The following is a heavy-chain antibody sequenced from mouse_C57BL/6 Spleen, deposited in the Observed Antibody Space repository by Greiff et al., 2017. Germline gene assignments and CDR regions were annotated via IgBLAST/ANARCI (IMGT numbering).Heavy chain of an antibody. CDR2: IDPETGGT. D-gene: IGHD2-1*01. CDR1: GYTFTDYE. Sequence: QVQLQQSGAELVRPGASVTLSCKASGYTFTDYEMHWVKQTPVHGLEWIGAIDPETGGTAYNQKFKGKAILTADKSSSTAYMELRSLTSEDSAVYYCTRPYGNYWYFDVWGTGTTVTVSS. J-gene: IGHJ1*03. CDR3: TRPYGNYWYFDV. V-gene: IGHV1-15*01.